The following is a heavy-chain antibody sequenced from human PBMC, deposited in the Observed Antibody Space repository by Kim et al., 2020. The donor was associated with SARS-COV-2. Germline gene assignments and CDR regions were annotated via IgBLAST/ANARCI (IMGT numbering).Heavy chain of an antibody. V-gene: IGHV3-30*18. Sequence: GGSLRLSCAASGFTFSSYGMHWVRQAPGKGLEWVAVISYDGSNKYYAASVKGRFTISRDNSKNTLYLQMNSLRAEDTAVYYWAKDLRLGRWFGELDYWCQGTLVTVSS. CDR2: ISYDGSNK. CDR3: AKDLRLGRWFGELDY. D-gene: IGHD3-10*01. CDR1: GFTFSSYG. J-gene: IGHJ4*02.